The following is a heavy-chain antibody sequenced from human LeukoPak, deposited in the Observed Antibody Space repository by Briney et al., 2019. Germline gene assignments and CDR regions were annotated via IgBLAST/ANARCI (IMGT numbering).Heavy chain of an antibody. V-gene: IGHV3-23*01. CDR1: GFTFSSYA. CDR2: ISGSGGST. Sequence: GGSLRLSCAASGFTFSSYAMSWVRQAPGKGLEWVSAISGSGGSTYYAYSVKGRSTISRDNYKNTLYLQMNSLGAEDTAVYYCAKRIWPDYYYGMDVWGKGTTVTVSS. J-gene: IGHJ6*04. CDR3: AKRIWPDYYYGMDV.